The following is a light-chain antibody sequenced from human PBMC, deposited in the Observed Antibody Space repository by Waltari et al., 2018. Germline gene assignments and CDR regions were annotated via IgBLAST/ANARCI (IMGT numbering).Light chain of an antibody. V-gene: IGKV3-20*01. CDR1: QSVSSSY. J-gene: IGKJ5*01. CDR3: QQFGTSPIT. CDR2: GAS. Sequence: EIVLTQSPGTLSLSPGERATLSCRASQSVSSSYLAWYQHKPGQAPRLLIYGASSRATGIPDRFSGSGSATDFTLTISRLEPEDFAVYYCQQFGTSPITFGQGTRLEIK.